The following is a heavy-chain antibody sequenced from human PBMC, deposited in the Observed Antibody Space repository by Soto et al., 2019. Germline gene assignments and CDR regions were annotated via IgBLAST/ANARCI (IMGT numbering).Heavy chain of an antibody. Sequence: QVQLQESGPGLVKPSETLSLTCTVSGGSISSYYWSWIRQPPGKGLEWIGYIYYSGSTNYNPSLKSRVLISVDPSRNQFSLKLSSGTAADTAVYYCACHAPVATDGMDVWGQGTTVTVSS. CDR2: IYYSGST. J-gene: IGHJ6*02. V-gene: IGHV4-59*08. D-gene: IGHD5-12*01. CDR1: GGSISSYY. CDR3: ACHAPVATDGMDV.